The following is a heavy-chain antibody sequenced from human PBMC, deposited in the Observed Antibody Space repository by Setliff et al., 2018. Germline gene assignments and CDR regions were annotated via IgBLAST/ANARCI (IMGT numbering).Heavy chain of an antibody. J-gene: IGHJ6*03. CDR1: GGTFSSYG. CDR3: AREGVDTRSSTDYRYYMDL. CDR2: TIPNCGTT. V-gene: IGHV1-69*05. Sequence: SVKVSCKASGGTFSSYGISWVRQAPGQGLEWLGGTIPNCGTTNYAQEFQGRVTIITDESTSTAYMELSSLRFEDTAVYYCAREGVDTRSSTDYRYYMDLWGKGTTVTAP. D-gene: IGHD5-18*01.